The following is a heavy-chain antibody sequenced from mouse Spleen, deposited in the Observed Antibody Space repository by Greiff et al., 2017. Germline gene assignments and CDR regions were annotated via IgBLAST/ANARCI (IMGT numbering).Heavy chain of an antibody. CDR3: ARREYGNLYAMDY. V-gene: IGHV1-15*01. D-gene: IGHD2-10*02. J-gene: IGHJ4*01. CDR1: GYTFTDYE. Sequence: QLQLKESGAELVRPGASVTLSCKASGYTFTDYEMHWVKQTPVHGLEWIGAIDPETGGTAYNQKFKGKAILTADKSSSTAYMELRSLTSEDSAVYYCARREYGNLYAMDYWGQGTSVTVSS. CDR2: IDPETGGT.